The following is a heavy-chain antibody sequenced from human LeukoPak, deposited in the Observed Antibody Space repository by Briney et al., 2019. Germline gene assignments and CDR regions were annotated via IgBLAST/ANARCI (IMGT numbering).Heavy chain of an antibody. J-gene: IGHJ4*02. CDR2: ISYDGSYE. V-gene: IGHV3-30*01. Sequence: GGSMSLSCAASGFTFNTYPMHWVRQAPGKGLEWVAVISYDGSYEYYAESVKGRFTISRDNSKNTLYLQINSLRAEDTAVYYCAKGAAAGTWGTSFDSWGQGTLVTVTS. CDR3: AKGAAAGTWGTSFDS. D-gene: IGHD6-13*01. CDR1: GFTFNTYP.